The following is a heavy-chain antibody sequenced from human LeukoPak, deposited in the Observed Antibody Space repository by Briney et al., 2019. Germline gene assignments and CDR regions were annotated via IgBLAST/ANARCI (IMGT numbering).Heavy chain of an antibody. CDR2: ISYDGSNK. CDR3: AKSDYGDYDGAYYFDY. Sequence: GGSLRLSCAASGFTFSSYGMHWVRQAPGKGLEWVAVISYDGSNKYYADSVKGRLTISRDNSKNTLYLQMNSLRAEDTAVYYCAKSDYGDYDGAYYFDYWGQGTLVTVSS. CDR1: GFTFSSYG. J-gene: IGHJ4*02. V-gene: IGHV3-30*18. D-gene: IGHD4-17*01.